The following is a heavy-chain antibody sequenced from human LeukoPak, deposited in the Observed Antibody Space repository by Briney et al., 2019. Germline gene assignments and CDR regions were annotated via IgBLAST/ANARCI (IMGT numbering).Heavy chain of an antibody. CDR1: GGSISSSRYY. CDR3: ARAVYSGTHSYSHTYFDY. CDR2: IFYSGST. Sequence: TSETLSLTCTVSGGSISSSRYYWGWIRQPPGTGLEWIASIFYSGSTYYNPSLKSRLTISVDTSKNQFSLNLNSVTAADTAVYYCARAVYSGTHSYSHTYFDYWDQGTLVTVSS. J-gene: IGHJ4*02. V-gene: IGHV4-39*01. D-gene: IGHD1-26*01.